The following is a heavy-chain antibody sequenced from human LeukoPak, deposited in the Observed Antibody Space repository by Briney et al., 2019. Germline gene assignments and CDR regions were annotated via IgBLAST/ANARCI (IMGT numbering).Heavy chain of an antibody. V-gene: IGHV4-34*03. CDR1: GVSFSGYY. D-gene: IGHD3-10*01. Sequence: SETLSLTCAVYGVSFSGYYWGWIRQPPGKGLEWIGSIYYSGSTYYNSSLKSRVTISVDTSKNQFSLKASSVTAADTAVYYCYGSGSYYSWFDPWGQGTLVTVSS. J-gene: IGHJ5*02. CDR2: IYYSGST. CDR3: YGSGSYYSWFDP.